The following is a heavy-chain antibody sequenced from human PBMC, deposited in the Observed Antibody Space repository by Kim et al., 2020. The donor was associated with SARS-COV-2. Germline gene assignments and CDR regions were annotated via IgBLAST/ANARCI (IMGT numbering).Heavy chain of an antibody. Sequence: ASVKVSCKASGYTFTGYYMHWVRQAPGQGLEWMGWINPNSGGTNYAQKFQGRVTMTRDTSISTAYMELSRLRPDDTAVYYCARVRAKWRSAEYFQHWGQGTLVTVSS. J-gene: IGHJ1*01. CDR1: GYTFTGYY. D-gene: IGHD1-26*01. CDR3: ARVRAKWRSAEYFQH. CDR2: INPNSGGT. V-gene: IGHV1-2*02.